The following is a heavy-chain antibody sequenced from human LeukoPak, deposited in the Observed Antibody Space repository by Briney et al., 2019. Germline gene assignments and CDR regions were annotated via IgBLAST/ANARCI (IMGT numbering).Heavy chain of an antibody. CDR3: ARVRYSGYGRYYYYMDV. CDR1: GGSISSYY. Sequence: SETLSLTCTVSGGSISSYYWSWIRQSPGKGLEWIGYIYYSGSTNYNPSLKSRVTISVDTSKNQFSLKLSSVTAADTAVYYCARVRYSGYGRYYYYMDVWGKGTTVTVSS. V-gene: IGHV4-59*01. J-gene: IGHJ6*03. CDR2: IYYSGST. D-gene: IGHD5-12*01.